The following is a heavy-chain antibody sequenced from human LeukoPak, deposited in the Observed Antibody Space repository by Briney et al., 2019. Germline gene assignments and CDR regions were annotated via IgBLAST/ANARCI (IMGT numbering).Heavy chain of an antibody. Sequence: SETLSLTCTVSGGSISSYYWSWIRQPPGKGLEWIGEINHSGSTNYNPSLKSRVTISVDTSKNQFSLKLSSVTAADTAVYHCARGVTMYNWFDPWGQGTLVTVSS. CDR1: GGSISSYY. CDR3: ARGVTMYNWFDP. D-gene: IGHD2-21*02. J-gene: IGHJ5*02. CDR2: INHSGST. V-gene: IGHV4-34*01.